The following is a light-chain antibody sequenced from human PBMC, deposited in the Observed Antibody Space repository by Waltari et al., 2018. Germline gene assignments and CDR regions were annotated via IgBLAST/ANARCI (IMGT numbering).Light chain of an antibody. CDR1: CGSIAGQY. CDR3: QSSDTSARWV. CDR2: EDD. J-gene: IGLJ3*02. Sequence: NFMLTQPHPVSESPGKTVTLSCPVACGSIAGQYVQWSQQRPGSAPTTVIYEDDQRPSGVPDRFSGSIDRSSNSASLTISGLKTDDEADYYCQSSDTSARWVVGGGTRLTVL. V-gene: IGLV6-57*02.